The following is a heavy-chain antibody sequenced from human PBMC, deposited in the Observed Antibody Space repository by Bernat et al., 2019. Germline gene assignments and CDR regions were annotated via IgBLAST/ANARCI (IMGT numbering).Heavy chain of an antibody. Sequence: QVQLQESGPGLVKPSETLSLTCTVSGGSISSYYWSWIRQPPGKGLEWIGYIYYSGSTNYNPSLKSRVTISVDTSKNQFSLKLSSVTAADTAVYYCARATYRSSSPFDPWGQGTLVTVSS. V-gene: IGHV4-59*08. D-gene: IGHD6-13*01. CDR3: ARATYRSSSPFDP. CDR1: GGSISSYY. CDR2: IYYSGST. J-gene: IGHJ5*02.